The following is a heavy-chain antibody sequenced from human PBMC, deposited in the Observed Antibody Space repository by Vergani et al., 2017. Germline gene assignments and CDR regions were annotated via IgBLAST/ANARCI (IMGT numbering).Heavy chain of an antibody. CDR2: IYPGDSDT. V-gene: IGHV5-51*01. Sequence: EVQLVQSGAEVKKPGESLKISCKGSGYSFTSYWIAWVRQMPGKGLEWMGIIYPGDSDTRYSPSFQGQVTIPADKSITNAYLQWSSLKASDTATYYCARHFVATSHGGYYMDVWGKGTTVTVSS. D-gene: IGHD5-12*01. CDR1: GYSFTSYW. CDR3: ARHFVATSHGGYYMDV. J-gene: IGHJ6*03.